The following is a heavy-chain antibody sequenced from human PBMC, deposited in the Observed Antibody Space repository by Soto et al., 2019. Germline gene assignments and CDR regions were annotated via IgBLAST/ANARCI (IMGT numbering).Heavy chain of an antibody. CDR1: GGSISSYY. CDR3: ARVVVAATGGAFDI. CDR2: IYYSGST. J-gene: IGHJ3*02. V-gene: IGHV4-59*01. Sequence: QVQLQESGPGLVKPSETLSLTCTVSGGSISSYYWSWIRQPPGKGLEWIGYIYYSGSTNYNPSLKSRVTISVHTSKNQFSLKLSSVTAADTAVYYCARVVVAATGGAFDIWGQGTMVTVSS. D-gene: IGHD2-15*01.